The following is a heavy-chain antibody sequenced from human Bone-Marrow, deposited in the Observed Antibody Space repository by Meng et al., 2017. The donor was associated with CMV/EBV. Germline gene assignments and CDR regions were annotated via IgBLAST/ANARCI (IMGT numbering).Heavy chain of an antibody. J-gene: IGHJ6*01. Sequence: GGSLRLSCAASGFTFSSYSMNWVRQAPGKGLEWVSSISSSSSYIYYADSVKGRFTISRDNAKNSLYLQMNSLRAGDTAVYYCARCREWLRPHPDAMDVWGQGTTVTVYS. D-gene: IGHD5-12*01. V-gene: IGHV3-21*01. CDR1: GFTFSSYS. CDR3: ARCREWLRPHPDAMDV. CDR2: ISSSSSYI.